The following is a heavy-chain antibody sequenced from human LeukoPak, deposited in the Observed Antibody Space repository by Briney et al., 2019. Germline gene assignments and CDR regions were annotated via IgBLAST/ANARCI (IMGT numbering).Heavy chain of an antibody. J-gene: IGHJ5*02. CDR2: INTYTGNP. CDR3: ARLVAAGGSGSFDP. Sequence: ASVKVSCKASGYTFTTYAMNWVRQAPGQGLEWMGWINTYTGNPTYAQDFTGRFVFSLDTSVSTAYLQIYSLKAEDTAVYYCARLVAAGGSGSFDPWGQGTLVTVSS. D-gene: IGHD6-13*01. CDR1: GYTFTTYA. V-gene: IGHV7-4-1*01.